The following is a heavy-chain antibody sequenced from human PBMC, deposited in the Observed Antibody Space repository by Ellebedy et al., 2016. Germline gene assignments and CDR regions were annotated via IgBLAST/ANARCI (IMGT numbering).Heavy chain of an antibody. CDR3: AKRDDANSWSFDY. CDR2: ISYDGSNK. J-gene: IGHJ4*02. V-gene: IGHV3-30*18. CDR1: GFTFRSYA. Sequence: GGSLRLSXAASGFTFRSYAMHWVRQAPGKGLEWVAVISYDGSNKYYADSVKGRFTISRDNSKNTLYLQMNSLRTEDTAVYYCAKRDDANSWSFDYWGQGTLVTVSS. D-gene: IGHD6-13*01.